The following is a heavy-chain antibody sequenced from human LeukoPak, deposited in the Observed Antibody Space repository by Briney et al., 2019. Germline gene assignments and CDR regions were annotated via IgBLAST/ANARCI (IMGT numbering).Heavy chain of an antibody. Sequence: GGSLRLSCAASGFTFSSYAMSWVRQAPGKGLEWVSAISGSGGSTYYADSVKGRFTISRDNSKNTLYLQMNSLRAEDTAVYYCAKVHPMIVVVITTPYADYWGQGTLVTVSS. J-gene: IGHJ4*02. V-gene: IGHV3-23*01. CDR3: AKVHPMIVVVITTPYADY. D-gene: IGHD3-22*01. CDR2: ISGSGGST. CDR1: GFTFSSYA.